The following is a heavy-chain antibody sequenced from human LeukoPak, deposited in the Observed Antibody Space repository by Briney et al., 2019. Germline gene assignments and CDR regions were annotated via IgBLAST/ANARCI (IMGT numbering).Heavy chain of an antibody. CDR1: GYTLTELS. J-gene: IGHJ4*02. CDR3: ATVPRFNTIFGVVWDY. CDR2: FDPEDGET. V-gene: IGHV1-24*01. Sequence: GASVKVSCKVSGYTLTELSMHWVRQAPGEGLDWMGGFDPEDGETIYAQKFQGRVTMTEDTSTDTAYMELSSLRSEDTAVYYCATVPRFNTIFGVVWDYWGQGTLVTVSS. D-gene: IGHD3-3*01.